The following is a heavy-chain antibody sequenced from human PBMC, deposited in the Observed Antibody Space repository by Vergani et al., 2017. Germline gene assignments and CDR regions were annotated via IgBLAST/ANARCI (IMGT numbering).Heavy chain of an antibody. D-gene: IGHD1-7*01. J-gene: IGHJ5*02. CDR2: IYYSGST. Sequence: QVQLQESGPGLVKPSETLSLTCTVSGCSISSYYWSWIRQPPGKGLEWIGYIYYSGSTNYNPSLKSRVTISVDTSKNQFSLKLSSVTAADTAVYYCARGQLRGNWFDPWGQGTLVTVSS. CDR3: ARGQLRGNWFDP. CDR1: GCSISSYY. V-gene: IGHV4-59*01.